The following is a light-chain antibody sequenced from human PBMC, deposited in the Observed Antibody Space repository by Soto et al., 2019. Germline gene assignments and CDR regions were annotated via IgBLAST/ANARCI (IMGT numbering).Light chain of an antibody. J-gene: IGKJ5*01. Sequence: EIVLTQSPGTLSLSPGERATLSCRASQSVSSSYLAWYQQKPGQAPRLLIYGASSRATGIPDRFSGSGSGTDFTLTISRMEPEDFSVYYSQQYGSPITFGHGTRLEIK. CDR1: QSVSSSY. CDR3: QQYGSPIT. V-gene: IGKV3-20*01. CDR2: GAS.